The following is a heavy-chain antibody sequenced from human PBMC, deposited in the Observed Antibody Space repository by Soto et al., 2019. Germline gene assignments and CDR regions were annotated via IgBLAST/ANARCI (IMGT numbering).Heavy chain of an antibody. V-gene: IGHV5-10-1*01. D-gene: IGHD5-12*01. J-gene: IGHJ6*02. CDR3: ARQRSIRAVYGMDV. Sequence: LKISCKGSGYSFTSYWISWVRQMPGKGLEWMGRIDPSDSYTNYSPSFQGHVTISADKSISTAYLQWSSLKASDTAMYYCARQRSIRAVYGMDVWGQGTTVTVSS. CDR2: IDPSDSYT. CDR1: GYSFTSYW.